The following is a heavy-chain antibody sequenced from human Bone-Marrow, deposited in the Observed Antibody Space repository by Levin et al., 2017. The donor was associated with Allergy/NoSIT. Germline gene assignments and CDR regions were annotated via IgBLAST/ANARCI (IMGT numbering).Heavy chain of an antibody. Sequence: SETLSLTCTVSGGSISTYYWSWIRQPPGKGLEWIGYVYYSGSTNYNPSLKSRVTMFVNTSKNHFSLKLSAVTAADTALYYGARHAGPIHLWLMDYWGQGTLFTVSS. J-gene: IGHJ4*02. D-gene: IGHD5-18*01. CDR1: GGSISTYY. CDR2: VYYSGST. V-gene: IGHV4-59*08. CDR3: ARHAGPIHLWLMDY.